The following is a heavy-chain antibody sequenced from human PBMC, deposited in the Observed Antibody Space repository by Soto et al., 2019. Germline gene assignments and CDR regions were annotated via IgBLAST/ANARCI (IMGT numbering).Heavy chain of an antibody. CDR1: GFTFTSSA. J-gene: IGHJ6*03. D-gene: IGHD3-3*01. CDR2: IVVGSGNT. Sequence: SLKVSCKASGFTFTSSAMQWVRQARGQRLEWIGWIVVGSGNTNYAQKFQERVTITRDMSTSTAYMELSSLRSEDTAVYYCAAARYYDFWSGYKEHYYMDVWGKGTTVTVSS. CDR3: AAARYYDFWSGYKEHYYMDV. V-gene: IGHV1-58*02.